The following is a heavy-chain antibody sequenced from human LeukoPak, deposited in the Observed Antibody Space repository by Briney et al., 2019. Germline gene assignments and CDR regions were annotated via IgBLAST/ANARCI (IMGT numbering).Heavy chain of an antibody. D-gene: IGHD3-22*01. J-gene: IGHJ4*02. CDR3: ARVRDDYDSRGYYCY. Sequence: GGSLRLSCAASGFNVSNNYMSWVRQAPGKGLEWVSVLYSGGSTYYADSVKGRFTIPRDNSKNTLYLQMNSLRAEDTAVYYCARVRDDYDSRGYYCYWGQGTLVTVCS. V-gene: IGHV3-66*01. CDR2: LYSGGST. CDR1: GFNVSNNY.